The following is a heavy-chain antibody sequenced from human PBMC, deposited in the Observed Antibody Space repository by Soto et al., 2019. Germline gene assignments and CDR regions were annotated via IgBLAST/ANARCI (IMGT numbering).Heavy chain of an antibody. V-gene: IGHV3-11*01. J-gene: IGHJ3*01. CDR1: GFTFSDYF. CDR2: NTKTGSTS. CDR3: AREMSGHYFTFDL. Sequence: QVQLVESGGDLVKPGGSLRLSCAASGFTFSDYFMSWIRQSPGKGLEWVSYNTKTGSTSNHADSVKGLFTISRDNAKNSLYLQMNSLRAEDTAIYYCAREMSGHYFTFDLWGRGTMVTVSS. D-gene: IGHD3-3*01.